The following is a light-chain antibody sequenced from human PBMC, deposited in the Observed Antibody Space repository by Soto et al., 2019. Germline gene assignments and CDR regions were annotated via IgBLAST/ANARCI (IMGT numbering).Light chain of an antibody. CDR3: QQSYSSSWT. Sequence: DIQMPQYTSSLSASVGDRVTITCRASQSISNYLNWYQHKPGKAPKVLIYGASNLQSGVPSRFSGSGSGTDFTLTISSLQREDFATYFCQQSYSSSWTFGPGTKVDI. V-gene: IGKV1-39*01. CDR1: QSISNY. CDR2: GAS. J-gene: IGKJ1*01.